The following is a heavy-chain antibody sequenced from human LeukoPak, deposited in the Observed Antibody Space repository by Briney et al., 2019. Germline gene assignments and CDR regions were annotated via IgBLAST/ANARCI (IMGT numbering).Heavy chain of an antibody. V-gene: IGHV4-61*02. D-gene: IGHD1-7*01. Sequence: SQTLSLTCTVSGGSISSGSYYWSWIRQPAGKGLEWIGRIYTSGSTNYNPSLKGRVTMSVDTSKNQFSLKLSSVTAADTAVYYCARDQGYNWNYVYWFDPWGQGTLVTVSS. CDR2: IYTSGST. CDR1: GGSISSGSYY. CDR3: ARDQGYNWNYVYWFDP. J-gene: IGHJ5*02.